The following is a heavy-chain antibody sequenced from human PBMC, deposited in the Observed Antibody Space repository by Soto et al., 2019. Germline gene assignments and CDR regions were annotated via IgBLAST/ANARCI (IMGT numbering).Heavy chain of an antibody. CDR1: GYTFTSYG. D-gene: IGHD3-9*01. V-gene: IGHV1-18*01. J-gene: IGHJ4*02. CDR2: ISAYNGNT. Sequence: ASVKISCKASGYTFTSYGISWVRQAPGQGLEWMGWISAYNGNTNYAQKLQGRVTMTTDTSTSTAYMELRSLRSDDTAVYYCARSPIQPSPHYDIWTGPGNRPIQDYWGQGTLVTVSS. CDR3: ARSPIQPSPHYDIWTGPGNRPIQDY.